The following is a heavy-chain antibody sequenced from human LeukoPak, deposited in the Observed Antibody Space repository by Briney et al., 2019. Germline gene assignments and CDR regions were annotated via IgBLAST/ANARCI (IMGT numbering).Heavy chain of an antibody. D-gene: IGHD5-18*01. CDR3: AKGAGGFSYYNWFDP. J-gene: IGHJ5*02. CDR1: GGSISSSPYY. CDR2: IYYSGTT. Sequence: KPSETLSLTCTVSGGSISSSPYYWGWIRQPPGKGLEWIGSIYYSGTTHYSPSLESRVTISVDTSKNQFSLKLASVTAADTAIYYCAKGAGGFSYYNWFDPWGRGTLVTVSS. V-gene: IGHV4-39*07.